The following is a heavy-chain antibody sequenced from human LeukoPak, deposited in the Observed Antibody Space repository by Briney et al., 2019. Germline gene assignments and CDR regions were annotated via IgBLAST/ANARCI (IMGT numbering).Heavy chain of an antibody. Sequence: SETLSLTCTVSGDSISSSYWGWIRQPAGKGLEWIGRIHTSGSTYYSPSLKSRVTMSVDTSTNQFSLKLSSVTAADTAVYYCARVDYDCSSASCYLGDFDYWGQGTLVTVSS. CDR2: IHTSGST. J-gene: IGHJ4*02. V-gene: IGHV4-4*07. D-gene: IGHD2-2*01. CDR3: ARVDYDCSSASCYLGDFDY. CDR1: GDSISSSY.